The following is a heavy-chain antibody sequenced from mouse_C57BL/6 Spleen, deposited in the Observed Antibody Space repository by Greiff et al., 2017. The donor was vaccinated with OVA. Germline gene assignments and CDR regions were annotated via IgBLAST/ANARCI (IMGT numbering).Heavy chain of an antibody. J-gene: IGHJ1*03. V-gene: IGHV1-55*01. D-gene: IGHD1-1*01. Sequence: VQLQQPGAELVKPGASVKMSCKASGYTFTSYWITWVKQRPGQGLEWIGDIYPGSGSTNYNEKFKSKATLTVDTSSSTAYMQLSSLTSEDSAVYYCARFYYYGSSGDWYFDVWGTGTTVTVSS. CDR1: GYTFTSYW. CDR3: ARFYYYGSSGDWYFDV. CDR2: IYPGSGST.